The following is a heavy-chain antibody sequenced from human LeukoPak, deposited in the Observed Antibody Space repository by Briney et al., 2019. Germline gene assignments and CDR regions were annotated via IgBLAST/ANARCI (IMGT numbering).Heavy chain of an antibody. J-gene: IGHJ4*02. CDR2: IYHSGST. V-gene: IGHV4-30-2*01. CDR3: ARRYFWSGYLDY. CDR1: GGSISSYS. Sequence: SETLSLTCTVSGGSISSYSWSWIRQPPGKGLEWIGYIYHSGSTYYNPSLKSRVTISVDRSKNQFSLKLSSVTAADTAVYYCARRYFWSGYLDYWGQGTLVTVSS. D-gene: IGHD3-3*01.